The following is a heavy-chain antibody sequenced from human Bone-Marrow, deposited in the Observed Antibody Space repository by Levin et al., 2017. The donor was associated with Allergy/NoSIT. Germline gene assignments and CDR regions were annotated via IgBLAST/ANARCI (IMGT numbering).Heavy chain of an antibody. V-gene: IGHV3-9*01. CDR2: ISWNSGKI. CDR3: AKTRGFSFGIDAFDM. J-gene: IGHJ3*02. CDR1: GFTFDDYA. D-gene: IGHD5-12*01. Sequence: SLKISCAAFGFTFDDYAMHWVRQTPGRGLEWVSGISWNSGKIGYGDSMKGRFTISRDNAKSSLYLQMNSLRVEDTALYYCAKTRGFSFGIDAFDMWGQGTMVTVSS.